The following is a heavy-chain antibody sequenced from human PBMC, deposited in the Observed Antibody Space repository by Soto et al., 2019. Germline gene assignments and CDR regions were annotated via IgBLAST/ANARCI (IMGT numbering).Heavy chain of an antibody. D-gene: IGHD2-8*01. CDR2: ISSSSSYT. Sequence: GGSLRLSCAASGFTFSDYYMSWIRQAPGKGLEWVSYISSSSSYTNYADSVKGRFTISRDNAKNSLYLQMNSLRAEDTAVYYCARTTDCTNGVCSAGFDYWGQGTLVTVSS. J-gene: IGHJ4*02. V-gene: IGHV3-11*06. CDR1: GFTFSDYY. CDR3: ARTTDCTNGVCSAGFDY.